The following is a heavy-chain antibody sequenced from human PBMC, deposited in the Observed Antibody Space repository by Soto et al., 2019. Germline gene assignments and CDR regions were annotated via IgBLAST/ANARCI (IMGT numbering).Heavy chain of an antibody. CDR2: IFYSGNT. CDR3: AGRQLGDPYDY. D-gene: IGHD6-6*01. J-gene: IGHJ4*02. Sequence: QVLLQESGPGLVKPSQTLSLTCTVSGASINSGGYYWSWIRQQPGKGLQWIGYIFYSGNTYYNPSLKSPVTISADTSKNQFSLTLSSVTAADTAVYYCAGRQLGDPYDYWGQGTLVTVSS. CDR1: GASINSGGYY. V-gene: IGHV4-31*01.